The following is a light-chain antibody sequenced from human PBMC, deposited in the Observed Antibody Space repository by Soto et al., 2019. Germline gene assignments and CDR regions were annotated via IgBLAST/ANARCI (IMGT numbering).Light chain of an antibody. V-gene: IGKV3-15*01. J-gene: IGKJ2*01. CDR1: QSVSSN. CDR2: GAS. CDR3: QQYNNWPYT. Sequence: EIVMTQSPATLSVSPGERAALSCRASQSVSSNFAWYHQKPGQAPRLLIYGASTRATGIPARFSGSGSGTEFTLTISSLQSEDFAFYYCQQYNNWPYTFGQGTKLEIK.